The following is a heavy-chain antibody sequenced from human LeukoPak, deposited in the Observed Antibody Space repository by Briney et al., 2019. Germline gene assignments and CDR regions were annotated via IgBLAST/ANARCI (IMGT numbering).Heavy chain of an antibody. CDR2: FYYSGST. CDR3: TRLLDNDSSGYPDTFDM. V-gene: IGHV4-59*11. D-gene: IGHD3-22*01. CDR1: GCSISSHY. Sequence: PSETLSLTCTVSGCSISSHYWSWIRQPPGKGLEWIGYFYYSGSTNYNPSFQSRVTISVDTSKNHFSLQLTSVTAAETAVYYCTRLLDNDSSGYPDTFDMWGQGTMVTVSS. J-gene: IGHJ3*02.